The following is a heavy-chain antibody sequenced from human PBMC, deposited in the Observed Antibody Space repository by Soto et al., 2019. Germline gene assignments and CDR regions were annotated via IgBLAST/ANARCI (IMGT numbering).Heavy chain of an antibody. CDR2: IYPGDSDT. CDR3: GRQSLPPLLYDSSSYYSEIRFDP. D-gene: IGHD3-22*01. J-gene: IGHJ5*02. CDR1: GYSFTSYW. V-gene: IGHV5-51*01. Sequence: PGESLKISCKGSGYSFTSYWIGWVRQMPGKGLEWMGIIYPGDSDTRYSPSFQGQVTISADKSISTAYLQWSSLKASDTAMYYCGRQSLPPLLYDSSSYYSEIRFDPWDQETLVTVSS.